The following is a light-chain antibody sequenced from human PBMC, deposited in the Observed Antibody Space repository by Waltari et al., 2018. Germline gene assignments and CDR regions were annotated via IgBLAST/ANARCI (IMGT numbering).Light chain of an antibody. CDR1: QYVTSSY. V-gene: IGKV3-20*01. Sequence: DIVLTQSPSTLSSSPGERATLSCRASQYVTSSYLAWYQQKPGQGPRLLIYAASARATGIPDRFSGSGSGTDFTLTISRLEPEDFAVYFCQQYGSSLVTFGGGTEVEIK. CDR3: QQYGSSLVT. CDR2: AAS. J-gene: IGKJ4*01.